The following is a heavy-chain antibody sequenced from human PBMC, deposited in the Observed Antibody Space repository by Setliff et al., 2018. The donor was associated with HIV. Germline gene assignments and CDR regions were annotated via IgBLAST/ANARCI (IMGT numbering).Heavy chain of an antibody. J-gene: IGHJ1*01. Sequence: GGSLRLSCAASGFTFSSYGMHWVRQAPGKGLEWVAFIRYDGSNKYYADSVKGRFTISRDNSKNTLYLQMNSLRAEDTAVYYCAKDSGSSSWYPQYFQHWGQGTLVTVSS. CDR1: GFTFSSYG. CDR3: AKDSGSSSWYPQYFQH. CDR2: IRYDGSNK. V-gene: IGHV3-30*02. D-gene: IGHD6-13*01.